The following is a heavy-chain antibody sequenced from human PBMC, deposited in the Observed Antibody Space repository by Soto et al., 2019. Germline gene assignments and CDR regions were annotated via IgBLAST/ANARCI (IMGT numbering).Heavy chain of an antibody. Sequence: GESLKISCKGSGYSFTSYWIGWVRQMPGKGLEWMGIIYPGDSDTRYSPSFQGQVTISADKSISTAYLQWSSLKASDTAMYYCARRGGDSYYYYYGMDVWGQGTTVTVSS. J-gene: IGHJ6*02. D-gene: IGHD4-17*01. CDR1: GYSFTSYW. CDR2: IYPGDSDT. V-gene: IGHV5-51*01. CDR3: ARRGGDSYYYYYGMDV.